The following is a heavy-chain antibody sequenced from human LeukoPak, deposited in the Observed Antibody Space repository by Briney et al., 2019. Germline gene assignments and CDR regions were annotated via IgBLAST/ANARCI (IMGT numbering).Heavy chain of an antibody. CDR1: GFTFSDFY. V-gene: IGHV3-11*01. D-gene: IGHD5-24*01. J-gene: IGHJ4*02. CDR3: AKRSGAPNNFDY. CDR2: ITSSGSNI. Sequence: GGSLRLSCAASGFTFSDFYMSWIRQAPGKGLEWVSYITSSGSNIYYADSVKGRFSVSRDNNRNSLSLQMNSLRSEDTALYFCAKRSGAPNNFDYWGQGALVTVSS.